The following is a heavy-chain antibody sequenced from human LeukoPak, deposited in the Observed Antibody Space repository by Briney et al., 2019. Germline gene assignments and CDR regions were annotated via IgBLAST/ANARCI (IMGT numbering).Heavy chain of an antibody. CDR3: ARVDTAMVTRDY. CDR2: ISSSSTI. Sequence: GGSLRLSCAASGFTFSSYSMNWVRQAPGKGLEWVSYISSSSTIYYADSVKGRFTISRDNAKNSLYLQMNSLRDEDTAVYYCARVDTAMVTRDYWGQGTLVTVSS. V-gene: IGHV3-48*02. D-gene: IGHD5-18*01. J-gene: IGHJ4*02. CDR1: GFTFSSYS.